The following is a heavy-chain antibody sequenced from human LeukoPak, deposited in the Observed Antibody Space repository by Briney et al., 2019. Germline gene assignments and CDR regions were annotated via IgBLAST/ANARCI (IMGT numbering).Heavy chain of an antibody. CDR3: AKAPMYSSSWGWFDP. CDR1: GFTFSSYA. V-gene: IGHV3-23*01. J-gene: IGHJ5*02. D-gene: IGHD6-6*01. Sequence: GGSLRLSCAASGFTFSSYAMSWVRQAPGKGLEWVSAINGSGGSTYYADSVKGRFTISRDNSKNTLYLQMNSLRAEDTAVYYCAKAPMYSSSWGWFDPWGQGTLVTVSS. CDR2: INGSGGST.